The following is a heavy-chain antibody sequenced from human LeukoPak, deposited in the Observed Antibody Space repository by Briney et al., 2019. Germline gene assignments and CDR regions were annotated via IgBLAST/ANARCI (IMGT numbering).Heavy chain of an antibody. CDR1: GYTFTGYY. D-gene: IGHD3-10*01. Sequence: GASVKVSCKASGYTFTGYYMHWVRQAPGQGLEWMGWINPNSGGTNYAQKFQGRVTMTRDTSISTAYMELSRLRSDDTAVYYCARDGYYGSGSPAYWGQGTLVTVSS. J-gene: IGHJ4*02. CDR3: ARDGYYGSGSPAY. CDR2: INPNSGGT. V-gene: IGHV1-2*02.